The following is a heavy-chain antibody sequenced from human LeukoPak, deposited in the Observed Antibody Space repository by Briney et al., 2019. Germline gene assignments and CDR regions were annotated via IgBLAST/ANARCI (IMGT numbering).Heavy chain of an antibody. CDR2: NK. CDR3: ARDGEFCPSNNCPPDYHYYYMDV. CDR1: GFTFSIYT. Sequence: PGGSLRLSCAASGFTFSIYTMTWVRQTPGKGLEWVSPNKDFAASLNGGFTVSSGNAKNSLSLKMNSLRGDDTAVYYYARDGEFCPSNNCPPDYHYYYMDVWGRGTTVTVSS. D-gene: IGHD2-2*01. V-gene: IGHV3-21*01. J-gene: IGHJ6*03.